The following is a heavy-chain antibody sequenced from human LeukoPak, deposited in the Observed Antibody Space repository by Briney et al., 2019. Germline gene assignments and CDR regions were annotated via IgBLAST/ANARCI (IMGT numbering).Heavy chain of an antibody. D-gene: IGHD1-26*01. J-gene: IGHJ6*03. V-gene: IGHV4-34*01. CDR2: INHSGRT. CDR1: GGSFSGYY. Sequence: SETLSLTCAVYGGSFSGYYWSWLRQPPGKGLEWLGEINHSGRTNYNPSLKSRVTISVDTSKIQFSLKLSSVTAADTAVYYCTRVSISGSHYYGHYYYYYMDVWGKGTTVTVSS. CDR3: TRVSISGSHYYGHYYYYYMDV.